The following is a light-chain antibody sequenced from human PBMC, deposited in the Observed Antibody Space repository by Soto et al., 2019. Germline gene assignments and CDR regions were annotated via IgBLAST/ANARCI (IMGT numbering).Light chain of an antibody. CDR2: DTS. V-gene: IGKV3-20*01. CDR1: QSVGSSY. CDR3: QQYRSSPLT. Sequence: EIGLTQSPGTLSLSPGEGATLSCRASQSVGSSYVAWYQQKPGQAPRLLTSDTSSRATGIPDRFSGSGSGTEFTLTLSRLEPEDAAVYYCQQYRSSPLTFGAGTKIEIK. J-gene: IGKJ4*01.